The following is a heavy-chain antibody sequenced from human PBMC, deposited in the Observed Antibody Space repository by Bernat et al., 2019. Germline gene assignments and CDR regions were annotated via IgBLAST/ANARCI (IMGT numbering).Heavy chain of an antibody. Sequence: EVQLVESGGGLDKPGGSLRLSCAASGFTFSSYSMNWVRQAPGKGLEWVSSISRSGGSIYYADSVKGRFTISRDNAKNSLFLQMDSLRAEDTAVYYCARSLLVTSRNDAFEIWGQGTTVTVSS. J-gene: IGHJ3*02. CDR2: ISRSGGSI. V-gene: IGHV3-21*01. CDR1: GFTFSSYS. CDR3: ARSLLVTSRNDAFEI. D-gene: IGHD2-21*02.